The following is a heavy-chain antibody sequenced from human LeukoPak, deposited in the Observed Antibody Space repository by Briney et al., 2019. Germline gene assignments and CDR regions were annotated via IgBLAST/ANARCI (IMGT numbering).Heavy chain of an antibody. CDR2: FDPEDGDT. V-gene: IGHV1-24*01. Sequence: VSVTVSCKVSGYTLTELSMHWVRQAPGKGLEWVGGFDPEDGDTIYAQKFQGRVTMTEDTSTDTAYMELSSLRSEDTAVYYCATSGRRAGAYYFDYWDQGTLVTVSS. J-gene: IGHJ4*02. CDR3: ATSGRRAGAYYFDY. CDR1: GYTLTELS. D-gene: IGHD1-26*01.